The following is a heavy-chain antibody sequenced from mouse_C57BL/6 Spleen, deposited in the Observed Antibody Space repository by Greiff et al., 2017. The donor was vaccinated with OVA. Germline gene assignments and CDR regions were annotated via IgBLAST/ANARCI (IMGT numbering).Heavy chain of an antibody. Sequence: VKLMESGPELVKPGASVKLSCKASGYTFTSYDINWVKQRPGQGLEWIGWIYPRDGSTKYNEKFKGKATLTVDTSSSTAYMELHSLTSEDSAVYFCAREGELPYWYFDVWGTGTTVTVSS. CDR1: GYTFTSYD. V-gene: IGHV1-85*01. CDR3: AREGELPYWYFDV. CDR2: IYPRDGST. D-gene: IGHD1-1*01. J-gene: IGHJ1*03.